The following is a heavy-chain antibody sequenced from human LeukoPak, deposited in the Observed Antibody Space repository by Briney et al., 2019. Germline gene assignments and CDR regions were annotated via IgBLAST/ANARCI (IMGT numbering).Heavy chain of an antibody. J-gene: IGHJ6*02. CDR1: GGSISSYY. V-gene: IGHV4-4*07. CDR2: IYTSGST. CDR3: ARDQSGGYSSGWPYYYCYGMDV. D-gene: IGHD6-19*01. Sequence: SETLSLTCTVSGGSISSYYWSWIRQPAGKGLEWIGRIYTSGSTNYNPSLKSRVTMSVDTSKNQFSLKLSSVTAADTAVYYCARDQSGGYSSGWPYYYCYGMDVWGQGTTVTVSS.